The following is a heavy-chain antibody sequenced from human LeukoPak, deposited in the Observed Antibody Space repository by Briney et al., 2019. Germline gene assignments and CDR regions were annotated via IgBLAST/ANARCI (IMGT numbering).Heavy chain of an antibody. CDR1: GSIFTTYG. CDR3: ARDDDRSGNNLDY. V-gene: IGHV3-30*03. J-gene: IGHJ4*02. CDR2: ISYDGSNE. D-gene: IGHD3-10*01. Sequence: GGSLRLSCATSGSIFTTYGIHWVRQAPGKGLEWVAVISYDGSNEFYTDSVKGRFTMSRDNSKNTLYLQMNSLSSDDTAVYCARDDDRSGNNLDYWGQGTPVAVSS.